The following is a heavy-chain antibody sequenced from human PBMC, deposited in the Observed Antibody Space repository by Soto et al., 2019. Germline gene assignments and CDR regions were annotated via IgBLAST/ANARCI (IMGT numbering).Heavy chain of an antibody. CDR2: ISYVGTNK. Sequence: QVQLVESGGGVVQPGRSLRLSCVASGFTFSTYAMHWLRQAPGKGLEWVAVISYVGTNKYYADSVKGRFTISRDNSKNTLYLQMNSLRAEDTALFYCARDGASYWGQGTPVIVSS. J-gene: IGHJ4*02. CDR3: ARDGASY. V-gene: IGHV3-30-3*01. D-gene: IGHD3-16*01. CDR1: GFTFSTYA.